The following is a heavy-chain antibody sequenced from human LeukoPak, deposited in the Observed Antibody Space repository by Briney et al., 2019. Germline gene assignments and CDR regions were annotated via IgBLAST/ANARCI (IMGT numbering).Heavy chain of an antibody. J-gene: IGHJ3*02. CDR2: IYYSGTP. V-gene: IGHV4-39*01. CDR3: ARAYGGSSYAFDI. D-gene: IGHD4-23*01. Sequence: SETLSLTCTVSGGSISSSSYYWGCIRQPPGKGLEWIGSIYYSGTPYYNPSLKSRVIISVDTSKNQFSLNLSSVTAADTAVYYCARAYGGSSYAFDIWGQGTMVTVSS. CDR1: GGSISSSSYY.